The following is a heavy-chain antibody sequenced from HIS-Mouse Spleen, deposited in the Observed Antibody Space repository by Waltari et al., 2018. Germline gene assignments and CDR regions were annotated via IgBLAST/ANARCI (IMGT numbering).Heavy chain of an antibody. Sequence: QLQLQESGPGLVKPSETLSLTCPVSGGSISSSSYYWGWLRQPPGRGLEWIGSIYYSGSTYYNPSLKSRVTISVDTSKNQFSLKLSSVTAADTAVYYCAREIPYSSSWYDWYFDLWAVAPWSLSPQ. D-gene: IGHD6-13*01. CDR3: AREIPYSSSWYDWYFDL. CDR1: GGSISSSSYY. CDR2: IYYSGST. J-gene: IGHJ2*01. V-gene: IGHV4-39*07.